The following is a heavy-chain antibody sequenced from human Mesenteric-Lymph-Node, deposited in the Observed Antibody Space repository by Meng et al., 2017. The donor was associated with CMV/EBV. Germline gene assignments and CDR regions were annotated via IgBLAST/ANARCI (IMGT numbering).Heavy chain of an antibody. V-gene: IGHV1-69*05. J-gene: IGHJ4*02. CDR3: ATGFGEFRVGGFFFDL. CDR1: GVTFSTYS. Sequence: QVQLVQSGAEVKXPGSSIKVSCKASGVTFSTYSVNWVRQAPGQGLEWMGGIIPLFGTPNYAQKFQGRVTITTDESTNTAYMDLSSLTSEDTAVYYCATGFGEFRVGGFFFDLWGQGTLVTVSS. CDR2: IIPLFGTP. D-gene: IGHD3-10*01.